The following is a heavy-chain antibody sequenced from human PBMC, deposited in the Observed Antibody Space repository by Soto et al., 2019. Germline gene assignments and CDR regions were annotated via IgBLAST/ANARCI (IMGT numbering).Heavy chain of an antibody. J-gene: IGHJ6*03. D-gene: IGHD2-2*01. CDR1: GYTFTSYD. CDR2: MNPNSGNT. V-gene: IGHV1-8*01. CDR3: AREGARVPAAIRSYYYYMDV. Sequence: ASVKVSCKASGYTFTSYDINWVRQATGQGLEWMGWMNPNSGNTGYAQKFQGRVTMTRNTSISTAYMELSSLRSEDTAVYYCAREGARVPAAIRSYYYYMDVWGKGTTVTVSS.